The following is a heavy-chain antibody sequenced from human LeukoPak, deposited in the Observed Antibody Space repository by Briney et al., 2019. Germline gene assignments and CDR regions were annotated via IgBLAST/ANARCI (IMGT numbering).Heavy chain of an antibody. CDR2: INHSGST. CDR3: ARGDCSSTSCPPDY. D-gene: IGHD2-2*01. J-gene: IGHJ4*02. Sequence: SETLSLTCAVYGGSFSGYYWSWIRQPPGKGLEWIGEINHSGSTNYNPSLKSRVTISVDTSKNQFSLKLSSVTAADTAVYYCARGDCSSTSCPPDYWGQGTLVTVSS. V-gene: IGHV4-34*01. CDR1: GGSFSGYY.